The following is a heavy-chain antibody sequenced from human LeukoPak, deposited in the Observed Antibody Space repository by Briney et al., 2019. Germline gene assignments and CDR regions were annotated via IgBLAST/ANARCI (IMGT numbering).Heavy chain of an antibody. CDR2: IYYSGST. D-gene: IGHD2-15*01. CDR1: GGSISSYY. V-gene: IGHV4-59*01. CDR3: ARRGGWWSDFDY. J-gene: IGHJ4*02. Sequence: MASETLSLTCTVSGGSISSYYWSWIRQPPGKGLEWIGYIYYSGSTNYNPSLKSRVTISVDTSKNQFSLKLSSVTAADKAVYYCARRGGWWSDFDYWGQGTLVTVSS.